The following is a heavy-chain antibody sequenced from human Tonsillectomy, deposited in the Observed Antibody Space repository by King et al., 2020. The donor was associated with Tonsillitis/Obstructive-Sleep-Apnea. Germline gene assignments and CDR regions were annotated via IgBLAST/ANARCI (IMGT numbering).Heavy chain of an antibody. CDR3: ARGDLLTGYYASTDFDY. V-gene: IGHV4-34*01. CDR2: INHGGST. J-gene: IGHJ4*02. CDR1: GGSFRGYY. Sequence: VQLQQWGAGLLKPSETLSLTCAVYGGSFRGYYWSWLRQPPGEALEWIGEINHGGSTRYNPSLKSRVTISLDSSKNQFSLKLNSMTAADTAVYYCARGDLLTGYYASTDFDYWGQGTLVTVSS. D-gene: IGHD3-9*01.